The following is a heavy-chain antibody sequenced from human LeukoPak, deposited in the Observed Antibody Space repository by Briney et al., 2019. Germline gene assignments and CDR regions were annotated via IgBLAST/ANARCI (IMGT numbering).Heavy chain of an antibody. CDR3: ARATSGYYFDF. CDR2: VSYSGST. Sequence: PSETLSLNCTVSGGSIGSYYWNWIRQPPGKGLEWIGYVSYSGSTNYNPSLKSRVTMSVDKSKNQFSLKLSSVTAADTAVYFCARATSGYYFDFWDQGTLVTVSS. J-gene: IGHJ4*02. D-gene: IGHD3-22*01. CDR1: GGSIGSYY. V-gene: IGHV4-59*01.